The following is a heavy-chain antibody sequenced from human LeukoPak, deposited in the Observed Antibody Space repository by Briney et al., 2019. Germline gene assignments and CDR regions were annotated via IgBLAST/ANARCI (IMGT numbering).Heavy chain of an antibody. D-gene: IGHD1-20*01. CDR1: GGSISSYY. V-gene: IGHV4-34*01. CDR2: INQSGST. Sequence: SETLSLTCTVSGGSISSYYWSWIRQPPGKGLEWIGEINQSGSTNYKSSLKSRVTISVDTSKNQFSLKLSSVTAADTAVYYCARDMYNWNVDVFDPWGQGTLVTVSS. CDR3: ARDMYNWNVDVFDP. J-gene: IGHJ5*02.